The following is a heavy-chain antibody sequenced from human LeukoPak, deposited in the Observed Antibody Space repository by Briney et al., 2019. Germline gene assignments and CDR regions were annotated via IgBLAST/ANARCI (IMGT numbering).Heavy chain of an antibody. J-gene: IGHJ4*02. Sequence: SQTLSLTCAVSGGSISSGGYSWSWLRQPPGKGLEWIGYIYHSGSTYYNPSLKSRVTISVDRSKNQFSLKLSSVTAADTAVYYCARGLSGYDSSGYYGGWYYFDYWGQGTLVIVSS. CDR3: ARGLSGYDSSGYYGGWYYFDY. CDR2: IYHSGST. CDR1: GGSISSGGYS. V-gene: IGHV4-30-2*01. D-gene: IGHD3-22*01.